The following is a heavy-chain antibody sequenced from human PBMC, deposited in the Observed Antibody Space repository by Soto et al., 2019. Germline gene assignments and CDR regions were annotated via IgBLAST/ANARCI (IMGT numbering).Heavy chain of an antibody. CDR2: IYYSGST. J-gene: IGHJ5*02. V-gene: IGHV4-59*08. Sequence: SETLSLTCTVSGGSISSYYWSWIRLPPGKGLELIGYIYYSGSTNYNPSLKSRVTISVDTSKNQFSLKLSSATAADTAVYYCARLLYGLGSWFDPWGQGTLVTVS. D-gene: IGHD3-10*01. CDR3: ARLLYGLGSWFDP. CDR1: GGSISSYY.